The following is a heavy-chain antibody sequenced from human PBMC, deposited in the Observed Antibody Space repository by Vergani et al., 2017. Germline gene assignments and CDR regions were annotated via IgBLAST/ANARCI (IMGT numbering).Heavy chain of an antibody. CDR1: GFTSAGYA. J-gene: IGHJ6*02. Sequence: EVQLEESGGGLVLPGRSLRLSCVASGFTSAGYAMHWVRQAPGKGLEWVSGISWNSNSIGYADSVKGRFTISRDNAKNSLYLQMNSLRSEDTAVYYCAKNSGSYYYFYAMDVWGQGTTVTVSS. CDR3: AKNSGSYYYFYAMDV. D-gene: IGHD1-26*01. V-gene: IGHV3-9*02. CDR2: ISWNSNSI.